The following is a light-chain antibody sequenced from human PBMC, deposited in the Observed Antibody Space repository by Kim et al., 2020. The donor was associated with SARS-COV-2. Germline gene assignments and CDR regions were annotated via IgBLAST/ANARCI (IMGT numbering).Light chain of an antibody. Sequence: CVRGRDTPTCGARQGVRDAVSWDQQRPGKAPKLLIHTASNIQSGVPSRVSGSGSGTDFTLTISSVQPEDFATYFCLRDYDSPLTFGGGTQVDIK. J-gene: IGKJ4*01. CDR1: QGVRDA. CDR3: LRDYDSPLT. V-gene: IGKV1-6*01. CDR2: TAS.